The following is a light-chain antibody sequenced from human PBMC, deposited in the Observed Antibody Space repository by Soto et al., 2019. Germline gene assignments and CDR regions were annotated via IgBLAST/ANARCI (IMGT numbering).Light chain of an antibody. V-gene: IGKV1-5*03. CDR2: QAS. CDR1: QSVSTS. CDR3: QQYNSYRT. J-gene: IGKJ1*01. Sequence: DIQMTQSPSTLSASVGDRLIITCRASQSVSTSLAWYQQKPGIAPKLLIYQASSLENGVPSRFSGSGSGTEFTLTISSPQPDDFATYYCQQYNSYRTFGQGTKVEIK.